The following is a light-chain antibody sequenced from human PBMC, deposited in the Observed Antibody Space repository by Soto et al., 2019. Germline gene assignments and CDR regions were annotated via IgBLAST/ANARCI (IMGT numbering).Light chain of an antibody. CDR2: KGT. J-gene: IGLJ1*01. V-gene: IGLV2-23*01. CDR1: SSDVGAYDS. CDR3: CSSAGESTYV. Sequence: QSVLAQPASVSGSPGQSITISCTGTSSDVGAYDSVSWYQQHPHKAPQLIIYKGTQRPSGLSTRFSGSTSGTAASLTISSLQADDEADYFGCSSAGESTYVCGTGTKVTV.